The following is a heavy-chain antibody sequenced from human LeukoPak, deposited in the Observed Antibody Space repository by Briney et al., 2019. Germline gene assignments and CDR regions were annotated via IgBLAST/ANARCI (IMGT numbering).Heavy chain of an antibody. Sequence: SETLSLTCTVSGGSISSHHWGWIRQPPGKGLEWIGTIFYTGNTYYSPSLKTRVTMSVATSKNHFSLNLSSVTAADTAFYYGARRAAAAGAIPEYYFDYWGQGTLVTVSS. CDR2: IFYTGNT. CDR1: GGSISSHH. J-gene: IGHJ4*02. CDR3: ARRAAAAGAIPEYYFDY. V-gene: IGHV4-39*02. D-gene: IGHD6-13*01.